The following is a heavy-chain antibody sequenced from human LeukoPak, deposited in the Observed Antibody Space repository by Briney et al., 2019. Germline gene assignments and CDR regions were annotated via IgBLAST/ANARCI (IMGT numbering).Heavy chain of an antibody. CDR2: ISSDGNNK. CDR1: GFTFSSYA. D-gene: IGHD2-2*01. Sequence: GGSLRLSCAASGFTFSSYAMHWVRQAPGKGLEWVAAISSDGNNKYYADSVKGRFTISRDNSKNTLYLQMNSLRAEDTAVYYCARDEYLWVVIQLGLFDYWGQGTLVTVSS. J-gene: IGHJ4*02. V-gene: IGHV3-30-3*01. CDR3: ARDEYLWVVIQLGLFDY.